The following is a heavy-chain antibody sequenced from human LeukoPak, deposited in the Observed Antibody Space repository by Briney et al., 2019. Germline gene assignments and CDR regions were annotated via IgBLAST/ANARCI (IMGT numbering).Heavy chain of an antibody. J-gene: IGHJ4*02. CDR3: ASGRWLKGVDY. V-gene: IGHV4-59*12. D-gene: IGHD4-23*01. Sequence: SETLSLTCTVSGGSISSYYWSWIRQPPGKGLEWIGYIYYSGSTNYNPSLKSRVTISVDTSKNQFSLKLSSVTAADTAVYYCASGRWLKGVDYWGQGTLVTVSS. CDR1: GGSISSYY. CDR2: IYYSGST.